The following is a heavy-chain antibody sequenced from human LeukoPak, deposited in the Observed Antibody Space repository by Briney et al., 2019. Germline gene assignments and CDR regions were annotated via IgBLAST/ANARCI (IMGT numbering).Heavy chain of an antibody. J-gene: IGHJ3*02. CDR2: IWYDGGNK. CDR3: AREPYNWNYVAFDI. D-gene: IGHD1-7*01. CDR1: GFTFSSYG. Sequence: GGSLRLSCAASGFTFSSYGMHWVRQAPGKGLEWVAVIWYDGGNKYYADSVKGRFTISRDNAKNSLYLQMNSLRAEDTAVYYCAREPYNWNYVAFDIWGQGTMVTVSS. V-gene: IGHV3-33*01.